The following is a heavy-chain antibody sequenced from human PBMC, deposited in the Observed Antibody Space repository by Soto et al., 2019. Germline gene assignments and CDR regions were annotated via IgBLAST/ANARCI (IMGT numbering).Heavy chain of an antibody. V-gene: IGHV3-49*04. D-gene: IGHD3-16*01. CDR2: IRRNAYGGTT. CDR3: TRASSLDFDF. J-gene: IGHJ4*02. CDR1: GFTFGDYA. Sequence: LRLSCTTSGFTFGDYALSWVRQAPGKGLEWVGFIRRNAYGGTTDYAASVKGRFTISRDDSKSIAYLQMNSLRTEDTALYYCTRASSLDFDFWGQGTLVTVSS.